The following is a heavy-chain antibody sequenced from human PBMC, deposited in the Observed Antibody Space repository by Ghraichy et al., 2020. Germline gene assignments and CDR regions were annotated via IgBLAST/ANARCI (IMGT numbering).Heavy chain of an antibody. J-gene: IGHJ5*02. CDR1: GGSFSGYY. D-gene: IGHD2-21*01. Sequence: SQTLSLTCAVYGGSFSGYYWSWIRQPPGKGLEWIGEINHGGTTNYNPSLKSRVTMSLDTSENQFSLKLTSVTAADTALYFCARAYRCGCGRRSTWDTWGQGTLVT. CDR3: ARAYRCGCGRRSTWDT. V-gene: IGHV4-34*01. CDR2: INHGGTT.